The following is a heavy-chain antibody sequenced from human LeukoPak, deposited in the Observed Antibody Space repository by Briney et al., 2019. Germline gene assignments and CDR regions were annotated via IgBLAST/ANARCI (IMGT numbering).Heavy chain of an antibody. CDR2: INHSGST. V-gene: IGHV4-34*01. J-gene: IGHJ5*02. CDR3: ATLDLAWFDP. Sequence: SETLSLTCAVYGGSFSGYYWSWIRQPPGKGLEWIGEINHSGSTNYNPSLKSRVTISVNTSKNQFSLKLSSVTAADPAVYYCATLDLAWFDPWGQGTLVTVSS. D-gene: IGHD5-12*01. CDR1: GGSFSGYY.